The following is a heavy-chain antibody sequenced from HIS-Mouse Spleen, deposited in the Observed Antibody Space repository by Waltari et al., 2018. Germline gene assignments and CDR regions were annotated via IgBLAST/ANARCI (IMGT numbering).Heavy chain of an antibody. D-gene: IGHD3-3*01. Sequence: EVQLVESGGGLVKPGGSLRLSCAASAFPFSSYIMTCVRQAPGKGLEWVSSISSSSSYIYYADSVKGRFTISRDNAKNSLYLQMNSLRAEDTAVYYCARTSIFGVVIDYWGQGTLVTVSS. CDR3: ARTSIFGVVIDY. CDR2: ISSSSSYI. J-gene: IGHJ4*02. V-gene: IGHV3-21*01. CDR1: AFPFSSYI.